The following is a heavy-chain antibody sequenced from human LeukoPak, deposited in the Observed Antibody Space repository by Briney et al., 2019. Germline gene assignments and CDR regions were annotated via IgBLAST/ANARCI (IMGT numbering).Heavy chain of an antibody. CDR1: GGSFSGYY. J-gene: IGHJ5*02. Sequence: PSETLSLTCAVYGGSFSGYYWSWIRQPPGKGLEWIGEINHSGSTNYNPSLKSRVTISVDTSKNQFSLKLSSVTAADTAVYYCAPRTDGSGYYNWFDPWGQGTLSPSPQ. CDR3: APRTDGSGYYNWFDP. D-gene: IGHD3-22*01. V-gene: IGHV4-34*01. CDR2: INHSGST.